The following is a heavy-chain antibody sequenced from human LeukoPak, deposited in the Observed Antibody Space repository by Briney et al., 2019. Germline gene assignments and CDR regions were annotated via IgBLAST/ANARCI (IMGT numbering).Heavy chain of an antibody. Sequence: PGGSLRLSCAASGFTFSSYEMNWVRQAPGKGLEWVSYISSSGSTIYYADSVKGRFTISRDNAKNSLYLQMNSLRAKDTAVYYCARDASYSSSWYRYYGMDVWGQGTTVTVSS. CDR3: ARDASYSSSWYRYYGMDV. V-gene: IGHV3-48*03. CDR1: GFTFSSYE. D-gene: IGHD6-13*01. J-gene: IGHJ6*02. CDR2: ISSSGSTI.